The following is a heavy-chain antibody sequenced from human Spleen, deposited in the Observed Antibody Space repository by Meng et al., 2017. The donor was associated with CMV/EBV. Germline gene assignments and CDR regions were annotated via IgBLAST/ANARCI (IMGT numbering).Heavy chain of an antibody. J-gene: IGHJ1*01. V-gene: IGHV4-34*01. D-gene: IGHD3-16*01. CDR3: ARDGHNYARKYFQH. Sequence: DADGGTFTGYYWSWIQQPTGKGPEWIGEINHSGSTSYNPSLKSRVTISVDTSKNHLSLKLNSVTAADTAVYYCARDGHNYARKYFQHWGQGTLVTVSS. CDR2: INHSGST. CDR1: GGTFTGYY.